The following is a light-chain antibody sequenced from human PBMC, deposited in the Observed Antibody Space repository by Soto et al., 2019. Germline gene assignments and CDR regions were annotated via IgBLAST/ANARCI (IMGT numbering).Light chain of an antibody. V-gene: IGKV1-33*01. Sequence: DIQMTQSPSSLSASVGERVTITCQASQDIRNCLNWYQQKPGRAPKLLIYDASNLERGVPSRFSGSVSGTLFTFTISSLQPEDIATYYCQQYDNLYTFGPGTKLEIK. J-gene: IGKJ2*01. CDR3: QQYDNLYT. CDR2: DAS. CDR1: QDIRNC.